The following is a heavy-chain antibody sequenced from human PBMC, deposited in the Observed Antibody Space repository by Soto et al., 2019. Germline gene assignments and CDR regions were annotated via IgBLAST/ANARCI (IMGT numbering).Heavy chain of an antibody. CDR1: GFNFRAYG. CDR3: AKGSSSVYYYYYGMDV. J-gene: IGHJ6*02. CDR2: MSSDASNK. V-gene: IGHV3-30*18. D-gene: IGHD6-6*01. Sequence: QVQLVESGGGVVQPGRSLRLSCAASGFNFRAYGMHWVRQAPGKGLQWVAVMSSDASNKYYADSVKGRLTISRDNSQNTLYLQMNSLRPEDTAVYYCAKGSSSVYYYYYGMDVWGQGTTVTVSS.